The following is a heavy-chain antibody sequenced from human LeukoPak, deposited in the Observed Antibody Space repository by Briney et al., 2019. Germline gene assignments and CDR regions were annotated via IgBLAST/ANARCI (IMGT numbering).Heavy chain of an antibody. CDR2: MYYSGNT. J-gene: IGHJ4*02. CDR3: ARHAGSDCFDY. V-gene: IGHV4-59*08. CDR1: GGSFSSPY. Sequence: PSETLSLTCAVSGGSFSSPYWSWIRQPPGKGLEWIGYMYYSGNTNYNPSLKGRVTISVDTSKNQFSLKLRSLTAADTAVYHCARHAGSDCFDYWGQGTLVTVSS. D-gene: IGHD6-19*01.